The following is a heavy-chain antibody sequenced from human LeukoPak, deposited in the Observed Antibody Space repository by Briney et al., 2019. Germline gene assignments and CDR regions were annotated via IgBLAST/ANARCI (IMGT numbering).Heavy chain of an antibody. D-gene: IGHD4-11*01. Sequence: GGSLRLSCAASGFSFTTYRMHWVRQAPGKGLEWVSSISSSGSLIKYADSLRGRFTISRGNAKNSVYLQMNSLTAEDTAVYYCARMPSYSNYAFYFMDVWGKGTTVTVSS. CDR3: ARMPSYSNYAFYFMDV. J-gene: IGHJ6*03. CDR1: GFSFTTYR. CDR2: ISSSGSLI. V-gene: IGHV3-21*01.